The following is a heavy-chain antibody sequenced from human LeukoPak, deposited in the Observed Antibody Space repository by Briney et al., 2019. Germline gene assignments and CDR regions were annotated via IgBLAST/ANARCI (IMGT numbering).Heavy chain of an antibody. J-gene: IGHJ4*02. CDR2: ISYDGSNK. CDR1: GFTFSSYG. CDR3: AKGGTYYYDSSGYYYFDY. D-gene: IGHD3-22*01. V-gene: IGHV3-30*18. Sequence: LSGGSLRLSCAASGFTFSSYGMHWVRQAPGKGLEWVAVISYDGSNKYYADSVKGRFTISRDNSKNTLYLQMNSLRAEDTAVYYCAKGGTYYYDSSGYYYFDYWGQGTLVTVSS.